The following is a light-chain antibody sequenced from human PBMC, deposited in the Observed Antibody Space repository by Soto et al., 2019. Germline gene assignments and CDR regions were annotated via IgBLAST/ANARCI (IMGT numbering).Light chain of an antibody. V-gene: IGKV2-28*01. CDR1: LTLLHSNGFIY. Sequence: LTQSPLSLPAPPGEPASISSSSYLTLLHSNGFIYLDWYLQKPGQAPQLLIHLGSFRASGVSDRFSGSGSGTDFTLQISTVEAEDVGVYYCMQALQAPPTFGQGTKVDIK. CDR3: MQALQAPPT. J-gene: IGKJ1*01. CDR2: LGS.